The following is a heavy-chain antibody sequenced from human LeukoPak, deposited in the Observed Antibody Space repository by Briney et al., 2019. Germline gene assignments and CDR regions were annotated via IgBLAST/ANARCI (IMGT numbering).Heavy chain of an antibody. V-gene: IGHV1-18*01. Sequence: ASVKVSCKASGYTFTSYGISWVRQAPGQGLEWMGWISAYNGNTNYAQKLQGRVTMTTDTSTSTAYMELSSLRSEDTAAYYCARDPPALEWLPSFMYNWFDRWGQGTLVTVSS. CDR1: GYTFTSYG. D-gene: IGHD3-3*01. J-gene: IGHJ5*02. CDR3: ARDPPALEWLPSFMYNWFDR. CDR2: ISAYNGNT.